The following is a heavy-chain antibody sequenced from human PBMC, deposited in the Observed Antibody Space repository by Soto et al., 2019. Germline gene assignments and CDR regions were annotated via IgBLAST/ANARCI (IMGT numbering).Heavy chain of an antibody. CDR2: ISSSSSYI. CDR1: GFTFSSYS. D-gene: IGHD4-17*01. V-gene: IGHV3-21*01. CDR3: ARDPHHYGDYGWFDP. Sequence: EVQLVESGGGLVKPGGSLRLSCAASGFTFSSYSMNWVRQAPGKGLEWVSSISSSSSYIYYADSVKGRFTISRDNAKNSLYLQMNSLRAEDTAVYYCARDPHHYGDYGWFDPWGQGTLVTVSS. J-gene: IGHJ5*02.